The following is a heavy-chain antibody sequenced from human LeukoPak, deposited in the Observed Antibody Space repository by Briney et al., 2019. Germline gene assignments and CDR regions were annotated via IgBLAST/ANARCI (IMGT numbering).Heavy chain of an antibody. Sequence: GGSLRLSCAASGFTFGDFAMHWVRQAPGKGLEWVSGISWNSGDMYYVDSAKGRFTISRDNSKNTLFLQMNSLRAEDTAIYYCARVGRAYDFWDYLDYWGQGTPVTVSS. J-gene: IGHJ4*02. V-gene: IGHV3-9*01. CDR2: ISWNSGDM. CDR1: GFTFGDFA. D-gene: IGHD3-3*01. CDR3: ARVGRAYDFWDYLDY.